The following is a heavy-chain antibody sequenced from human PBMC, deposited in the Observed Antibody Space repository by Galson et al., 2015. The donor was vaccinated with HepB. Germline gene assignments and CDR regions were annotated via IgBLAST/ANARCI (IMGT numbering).Heavy chain of an antibody. J-gene: IGHJ4*02. CDR1: GFSFSDYY. Sequence: SLRLSCAASGFSFSDYYMSWIRQAPGKGLEWVSYISSSSSYTKYADSVKGRFTISRGNAKNSLYLQMNSLRAEDTAVYYCARDPDPSNGDYVGYFDYWGQGILVTVSS. V-gene: IGHV3-11*06. D-gene: IGHD4-17*01. CDR2: ISSSSSYT. CDR3: ARDPDPSNGDYVGYFDY.